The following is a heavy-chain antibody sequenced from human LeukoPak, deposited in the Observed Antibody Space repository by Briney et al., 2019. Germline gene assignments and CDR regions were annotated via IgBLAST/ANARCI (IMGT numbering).Heavy chain of an antibody. J-gene: IGHJ3*02. Sequence: SETLSLTCAVSGYSISSGYYWGWIRQPPGKGLEWIGSIYHSGSTYYNPSLKSRVTISVDTSKNQFSLKLRSMTAADTAVYYCARRYYYESGGYSDAFDIWGQGTMVTVSS. D-gene: IGHD3-22*01. CDR2: IYHSGST. V-gene: IGHV4-38-2*01. CDR1: GYSISSGYY. CDR3: ARRYYYESGGYSDAFDI.